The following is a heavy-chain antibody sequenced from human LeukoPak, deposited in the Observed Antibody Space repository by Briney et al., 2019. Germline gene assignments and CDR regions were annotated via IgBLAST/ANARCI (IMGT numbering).Heavy chain of an antibody. D-gene: IGHD3-10*01. V-gene: IGHV4-39*01. J-gene: IGHJ4*02. Sequence: PSETLSLTCTVSGGSISSSSYYWGWIRQAPGKGLEWIGSIYYSGSTYYNPSLKSRVTISVDTSKNQFSLKLSSVTAADTAVYYCARLSRKWFGERNFDYWGQGTLVTVSS. CDR2: IYYSGST. CDR3: ARLSRKWFGERNFDY. CDR1: GGSISSSSYY.